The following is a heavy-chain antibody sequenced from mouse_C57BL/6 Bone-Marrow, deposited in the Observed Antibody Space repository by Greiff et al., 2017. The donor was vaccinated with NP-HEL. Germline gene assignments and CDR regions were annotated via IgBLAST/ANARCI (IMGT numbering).Heavy chain of an antibody. CDR2: IYPGNSDT. Sequence: VQLQQSGTVLARPGASVKMSCKTSGYTFTSYWMHWVKQRPGQGLEWIGSIYPGNSDTSYNQKFKGKAKLTAVTSASTAYMELSSLTNEDSAVYYCTSSSFYGSSPFAYWGQGTLVTVSA. J-gene: IGHJ3*01. V-gene: IGHV1-5*01. D-gene: IGHD1-1*01. CDR1: GYTFTSYW. CDR3: TSSSFYGSSPFAY.